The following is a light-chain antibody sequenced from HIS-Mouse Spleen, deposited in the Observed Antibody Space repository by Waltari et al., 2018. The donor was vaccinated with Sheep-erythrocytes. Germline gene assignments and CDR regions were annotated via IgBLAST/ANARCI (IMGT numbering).Light chain of an antibody. CDR3: QQYNNWPPPYT. J-gene: IGKJ2*01. Sequence: VSPGERATLSCRASQSVSSNLAWYQQKPGQAPRLLIYGASTRATGIPARFSGSGSGTEFNLTISSMQSEDFAVYYCQQYNNWPPPYTFGQGTKLEIK. CDR2: GAS. V-gene: IGKV3-15*01. CDR1: QSVSSN.